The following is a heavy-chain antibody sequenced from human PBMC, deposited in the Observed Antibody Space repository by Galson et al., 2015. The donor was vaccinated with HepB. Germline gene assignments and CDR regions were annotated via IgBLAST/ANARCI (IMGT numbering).Heavy chain of an antibody. J-gene: IGHJ4*02. D-gene: IGHD2-2*01. CDR3: AGAGYCRSTYCFFAY. Sequence: CAISGDSVPGHIAAWNWIRQSPSRGLEWLGRTYYRSKWYYDYAVSVKSRITINPDTSENQFSLQLNSVTPEDTAVYYCAGAGYCRSTYCFFAYWGQGTLVTVSS. CDR2: TYYRSKWYY. V-gene: IGHV6-1*01. CDR1: GDSVPGHIAA.